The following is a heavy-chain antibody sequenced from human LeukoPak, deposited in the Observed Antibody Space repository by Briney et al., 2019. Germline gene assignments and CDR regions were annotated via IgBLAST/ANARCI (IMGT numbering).Heavy chain of an antibody. Sequence: HAGGSLRLSCAASGFTFSSYAMSWVRQAPGKGLEWVSLINDSGGNTYYADSVKGRFTISRDNSKNTLFLQMNSLRADDTAVYYCAKDQAGYNFWSDSWGQGTLVTVSS. J-gene: IGHJ4*02. CDR1: GFTFSSYA. V-gene: IGHV3-23*01. CDR3: AKDQAGYNFWSDS. D-gene: IGHD3-3*01. CDR2: INDSGGNT.